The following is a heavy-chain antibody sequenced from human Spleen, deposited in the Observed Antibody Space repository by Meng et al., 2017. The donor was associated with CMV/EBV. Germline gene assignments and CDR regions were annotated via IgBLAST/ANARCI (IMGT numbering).Heavy chain of an antibody. CDR1: GFTFSTYW. Sequence: GESLKISCAASGFTFSTYWMHWVRQVPGKGLEWVARINGDGTSTTYADSVKGRFTISRDNSKNTLYLQMNSLRAEDTAVYYCAKGGMATTYYYYGMDVWGQGTTVTVSS. CDR2: INGDGTST. V-gene: IGHV3-74*01. J-gene: IGHJ6*02. D-gene: IGHD5-12*01. CDR3: AKGGMATTYYYYGMDV.